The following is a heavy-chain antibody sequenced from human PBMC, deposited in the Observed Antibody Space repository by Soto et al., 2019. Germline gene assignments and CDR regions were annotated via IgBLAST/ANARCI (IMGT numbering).Heavy chain of an antibody. Sequence: QVQLVQSGAEVKIPGSSVTVSCKASGDTFTRSVISWVRQVPGQRLEWMGRIIPVLGVENHAQNFQGRVTITADKSTSPAYLELSSLKSEDTAIYYCASSTAGVYVFHDWGQGTLLTVSS. CDR3: ASSTAGVYVFHD. V-gene: IGHV1-69*02. CDR1: GDTFTRSV. CDR2: IIPVLGVE. J-gene: IGHJ4*02. D-gene: IGHD2-8*01.